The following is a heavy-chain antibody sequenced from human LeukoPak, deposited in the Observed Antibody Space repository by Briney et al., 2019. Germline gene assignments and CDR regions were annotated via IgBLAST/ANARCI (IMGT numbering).Heavy chain of an antibody. CDR2: IRYDASNI. CDR3: ARGGWLQSKGPFDY. Sequence: GGSLRLSCAASGFTFSNYGMHWVRQAPGKGLEWVAFIRYDASNIYYADSVKGRFTISRDNSKNTLYLQMNSLRAEDTAVYYCARGGWLQSKGPFDYWGQGTLVTVSS. J-gene: IGHJ4*02. V-gene: IGHV3-30*02. D-gene: IGHD5-24*01. CDR1: GFTFSNYG.